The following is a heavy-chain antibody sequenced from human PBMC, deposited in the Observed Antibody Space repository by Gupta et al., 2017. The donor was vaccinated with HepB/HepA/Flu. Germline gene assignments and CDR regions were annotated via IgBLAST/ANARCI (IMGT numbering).Heavy chain of an antibody. V-gene: IGHV3-48*03. CDR2: ISSSGSTI. Sequence: EVQLVESGGGLVQPGGSLRLSCAASGFTFSSYEMNWVRQAPGKGLEWGSYISSSGSTIYYADSVKGRFTISRDNAKNSLYLQMNSLRAEDTAVYYCRSYYYYYGMDVWGQGTTVTVSS. CDR3: RSYYYYYGMDV. CDR1: GFTFSSYE. J-gene: IGHJ6*02.